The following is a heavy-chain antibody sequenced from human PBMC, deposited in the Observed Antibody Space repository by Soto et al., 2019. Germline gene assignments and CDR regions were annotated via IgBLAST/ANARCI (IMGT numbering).Heavy chain of an antibody. CDR3: ARAGTVGLEAY. J-gene: IGHJ4*02. CDR1: GFTFSSYW. CDR2: IKQDGSEK. V-gene: IGHV3-7*04. D-gene: IGHD1-26*01. Sequence: EVQLVESGGGLVQPGGSLRLSCAASGFTFSSYWMRWVRQAPGKGLAWVANIKQDGSEKYYVDSVKGRFTISRDNAKNSLYLQMNSLRAEDTAVYYCARAGTVGLEAYWGQGTLVTVSS.